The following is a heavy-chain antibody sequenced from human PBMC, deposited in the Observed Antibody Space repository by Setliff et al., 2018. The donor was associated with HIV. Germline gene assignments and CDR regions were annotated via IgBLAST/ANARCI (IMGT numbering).Heavy chain of an antibody. J-gene: IGHJ4*02. CDR3: ERDYYESCGYIFFPGLPDY. Sequence: ASVKVSCKASVYTFTGYYMHWVRQAPGPGLGRMGCINPNSGGTNYAQKFQGRVTMTRDTSISTAYMELSRLRPDDTAVYYCERDYYESCGYIFFPGLPDYWGQGTLVTVSS. D-gene: IGHD3-22*01. CDR2: INPNSGGT. CDR1: VYTFTGYY. V-gene: IGHV1-2*02.